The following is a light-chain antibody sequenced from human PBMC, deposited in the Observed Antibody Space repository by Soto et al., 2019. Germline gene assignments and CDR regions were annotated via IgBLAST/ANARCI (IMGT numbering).Light chain of an antibody. CDR3: CSYAASYKVV. CDR1: SSDVGGYNY. Sequence: QSALTQPRSVSGSPGQSVTISCTGTSSDVGGYNYVSWYQQHPGKAPKLMIYDVSKRPSGVPDRFSGSKSGNTASLTISGLQAEDEADYYCCSYAASYKVVFGGGTQLTVL. V-gene: IGLV2-11*01. CDR2: DVS. J-gene: IGLJ2*01.